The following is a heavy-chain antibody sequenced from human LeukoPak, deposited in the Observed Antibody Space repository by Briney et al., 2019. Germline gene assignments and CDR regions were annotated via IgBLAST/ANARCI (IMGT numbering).Heavy chain of an antibody. J-gene: IGHJ6*02. V-gene: IGHV3-23*01. Sequence: PGGSLRLSCAASGFTFSSYAMSWVRQAPGKGLEWVSAISGSGGSTCYADSVKGRFTISRDNSKNTLYLQMNSLRAEDTAVYYCAKALDCSSTSCYSRLLQRYYYYGMDVWGQGTTVTVSS. CDR3: AKALDCSSTSCYSRLLQRYYYYGMDV. CDR2: ISGSGGST. D-gene: IGHD2-2*01. CDR1: GFTFSSYA.